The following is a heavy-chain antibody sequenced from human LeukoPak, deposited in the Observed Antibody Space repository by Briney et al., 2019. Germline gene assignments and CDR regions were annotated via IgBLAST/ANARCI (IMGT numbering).Heavy chain of an antibody. J-gene: IGHJ3*02. CDR3: ARDIMIVVVDDAFDI. Sequence: GRSLRLSCAASGFTFSSYAMHWVRQAPGKGLEWVAVISYDGSNKYYADSVKGRFTISRDNSKNTLYLQMDSLRAEDTAVYYCARDIMIVVVDDAFDIWGQGTMVTVSS. CDR2: ISYDGSNK. V-gene: IGHV3-30-3*01. CDR1: GFTFSSYA. D-gene: IGHD3-22*01.